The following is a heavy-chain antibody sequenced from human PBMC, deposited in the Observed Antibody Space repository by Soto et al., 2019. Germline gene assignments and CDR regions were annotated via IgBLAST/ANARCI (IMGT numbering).Heavy chain of an antibody. J-gene: IGHJ5*02. CDR1: GYTFTGYY. Sequence: ASVKVSCKASGYTFTGYYMHWVRQAPGQGLEWMGWINPNSGGTNYAQKFQGWVTMTGDTSISTAYMELSRLRSDDTAVYYCARGFSGSWYEVSWFDPWGQGTLVTVSS. CDR3: ARGFSGSWYEVSWFDP. D-gene: IGHD6-13*01. V-gene: IGHV1-2*04. CDR2: INPNSGGT.